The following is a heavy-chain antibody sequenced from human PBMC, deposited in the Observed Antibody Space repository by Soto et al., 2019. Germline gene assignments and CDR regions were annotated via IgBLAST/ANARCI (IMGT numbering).Heavy chain of an antibody. CDR1: GGTFSSYA. CDR3: AREGPPRIVVDHNWFEP. Sequence: SVKISCKASGGTFSSYAISWVRQAPGQGLEWMGGIIPIFGTANYAQKFQGRVTITADESTSTAYMELSSLRSEDTAVYYCAREGPPRIVVDHNWFEPWGEGTLVTVSS. D-gene: IGHD2-21*01. J-gene: IGHJ5*02. CDR2: IIPIFGTA. V-gene: IGHV1-69*13.